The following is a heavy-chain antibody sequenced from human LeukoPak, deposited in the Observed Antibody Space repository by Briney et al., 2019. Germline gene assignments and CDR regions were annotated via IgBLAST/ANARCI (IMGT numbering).Heavy chain of an antibody. CDR1: GYTLTELS. Sequence: ASVKVSCKVSGYTLTELSMHWVRQAPGKGLEWMGGFDPEDGETIYAQKFQGRVTMTEDTATDTAYMELSSLRSEDTAVYYCATSVTATFYYYGMDVWGQGTTVTVSS. D-gene: IGHD2-15*01. CDR3: ATSVTATFYYYGMDV. V-gene: IGHV1-24*01. CDR2: FDPEDGET. J-gene: IGHJ6*02.